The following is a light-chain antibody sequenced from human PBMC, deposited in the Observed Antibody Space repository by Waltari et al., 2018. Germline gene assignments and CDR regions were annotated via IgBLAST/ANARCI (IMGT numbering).Light chain of an antibody. CDR1: RDIRNY. V-gene: IGKV1-9*01. Sequence: DIQLTQSPSFLSASVGDRVTFTCRASRDIRNYLAWYQQKSGKAPKLLIFAASTLQSGVPSRVSGSGSGTEFTLTISSLQPEDLATYYCQQPPGTFGGGTKVENK. J-gene: IGKJ4*01. CDR2: AAS. CDR3: QQPPGT.